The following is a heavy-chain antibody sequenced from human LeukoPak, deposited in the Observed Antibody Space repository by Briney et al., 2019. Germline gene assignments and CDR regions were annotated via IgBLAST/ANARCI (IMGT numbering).Heavy chain of an antibody. CDR1: GGTFSSYT. V-gene: IGHV1-69*05. Sequence: SVKVSCKASGGTFSSYTISWVRQAPGQGLEWMGGIIPIFDTAIYAQKFQGRATITRNTSISTAYMELSSLRSEDTAVYYCARVSGFSSGWYDYYYYYYMDVWGKGTTVTVSS. J-gene: IGHJ6*03. CDR2: IIPIFDTA. CDR3: ARVSGFSSGWYDYYYYYYMDV. D-gene: IGHD6-19*01.